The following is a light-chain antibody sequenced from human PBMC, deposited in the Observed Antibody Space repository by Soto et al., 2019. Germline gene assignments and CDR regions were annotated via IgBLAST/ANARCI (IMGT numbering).Light chain of an antibody. Sequence: QSVLTQPPSVSGAPGQRVTISCTGSSSNIGAGYVVHWYQQLPGAAPKLLIFSDNNRPSGVPDRFSGSKSGTSASLAITGLRDEDEADYYCQSYDNNSDYVFGTGTKVTV. CDR3: QSYDNNSDYV. V-gene: IGLV1-40*01. CDR1: SSNIGAGYV. J-gene: IGLJ1*01. CDR2: SDN.